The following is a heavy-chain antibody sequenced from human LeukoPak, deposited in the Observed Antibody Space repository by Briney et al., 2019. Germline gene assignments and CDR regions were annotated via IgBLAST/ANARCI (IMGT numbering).Heavy chain of an antibody. D-gene: IGHD3-9*01. CDR1: GFTFSSYG. J-gene: IGHJ4*02. V-gene: IGHV3-30*02. Sequence: GGSLRPSCAPSGFTFSSYGMHWVRQAPGKGLEWGAFIRFDGNNKYYADSVKGRFTISRDNSKNTLYLQMTSLRAEDTAVYYCARGGYYNILTGCRSRILGFDYWGQGTLVTVSS. CDR3: ARGGYYNILTGCRSRILGFDY. CDR2: IRFDGNNK.